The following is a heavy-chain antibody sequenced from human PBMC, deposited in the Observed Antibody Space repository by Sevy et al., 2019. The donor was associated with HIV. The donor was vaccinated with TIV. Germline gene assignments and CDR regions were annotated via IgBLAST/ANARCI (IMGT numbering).Heavy chain of an antibody. CDR1: GFTVSSNY. J-gene: IGHJ4*02. V-gene: IGHV3-53*01. D-gene: IGHD6-19*01. CDR3: AIDSSGWYYFDS. CDR2: IYSGGST. Sequence: GGSLRLSCAVSGFTVSSNYMSWVRQAPGKGLEWVSVIYSGGSTSYADSVMGRFTISRDNSKNTVYLQMNNLRAEDTAVYYCAIDSSGWYYFDSWGQGILVTVSS.